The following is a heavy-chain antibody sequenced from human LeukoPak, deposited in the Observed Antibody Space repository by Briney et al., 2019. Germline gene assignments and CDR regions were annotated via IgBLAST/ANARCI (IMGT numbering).Heavy chain of an antibody. CDR2: IYHSGST. D-gene: IGHD3-22*01. CDR3: ARARYYYDSSGDY. Sequence: SETLSLTCTVSGYSISSGYYWGWIRQPPGKGLEWIGSIYHSGSTYYNPSLKSRVTISVDTSKNQFSLKLSSVTAADTAVYYCARARYYYDSSGDYWGQGTLVTVSS. CDR1: GYSISSGYY. J-gene: IGHJ4*02. V-gene: IGHV4-38-2*02.